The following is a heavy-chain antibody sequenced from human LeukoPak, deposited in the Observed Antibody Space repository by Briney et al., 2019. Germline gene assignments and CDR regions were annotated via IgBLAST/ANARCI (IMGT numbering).Heavy chain of an antibody. CDR1: GYTFTNYD. J-gene: IGHJ6*02. CDR2: IIPIFGTA. Sequence: GASVNVSCKASGYTFTNYDINWVRQAPGQGLEWMGGIIPIFGTANYAQRFQGRVTITADGSTSTAYMELSSLRSEDTAVYYCARITMVPMPYYAMDVWGQGTTVTVSS. D-gene: IGHD3-10*01. V-gene: IGHV1-69*13. CDR3: ARITMVPMPYYAMDV.